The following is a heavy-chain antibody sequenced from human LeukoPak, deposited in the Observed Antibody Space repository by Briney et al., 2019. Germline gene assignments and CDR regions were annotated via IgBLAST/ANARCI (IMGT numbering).Heavy chain of an antibody. CDR1: AYTFTGYY. V-gene: IGHV1-2*02. CDR2: INPNSGGT. CDR3: ARVWVPKYCSSTSCYFDY. Sequence: GASVKVSCKASAYTFTGYYMHWVRQAPGQGLEWMGWINPNSGGTNYAQKFQGRVTMTRDTSISTAYMELSRLRSDDTAVYYCARVWVPKYCSSTSCYFDYWGQGTLVTVSS. D-gene: IGHD2-2*01. J-gene: IGHJ4*02.